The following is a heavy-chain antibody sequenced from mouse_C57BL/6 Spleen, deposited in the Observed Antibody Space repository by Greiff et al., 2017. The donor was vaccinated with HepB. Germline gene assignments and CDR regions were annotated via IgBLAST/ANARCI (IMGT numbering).Heavy chain of an antibody. CDR3: ARCGSSEDWYFDV. V-gene: IGHV1-81*01. J-gene: IGHJ1*03. CDR1: GYTFTSYG. D-gene: IGHD1-1*01. CDR2: IYPRSGNT. Sequence: QVQLQQSGAELARPGASVKLSCKASGYTFTSYGISWVKQRTGQGLEWIGEIYPRSGNTYYNEKFKGKATLTADKSSSTAYMELRSLTSEDSAVYFCARCGSSEDWYFDVWGTGTTVNVSS.